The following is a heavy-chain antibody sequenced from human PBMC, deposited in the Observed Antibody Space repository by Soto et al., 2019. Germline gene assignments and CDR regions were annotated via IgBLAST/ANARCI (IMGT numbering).Heavy chain of an antibody. CDR3: TRFLEWLPLSDYYYYMDV. D-gene: IGHD3-3*01. J-gene: IGHJ6*03. CDR1: GFTFSSYG. Sequence: GGSLRLSCAASGFTFSSYGMHWVRQAPGKGLEWVAVIWYDGSNKYYADSVKGRFTISRDNSKNTLYLQMNSLRAEDTAVYYCTRFLEWLPLSDYYYYMDVWGKGTTVTVS. CDR2: IWYDGSNK. V-gene: IGHV3-33*01.